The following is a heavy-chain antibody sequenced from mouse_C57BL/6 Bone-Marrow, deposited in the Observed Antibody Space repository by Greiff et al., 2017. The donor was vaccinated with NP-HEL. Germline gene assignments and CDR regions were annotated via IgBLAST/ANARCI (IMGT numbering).Heavy chain of an antibody. V-gene: IGHV5-4*01. CDR3: ARDQGYYSNYEKGFDY. J-gene: IGHJ2*01. CDR1: GFTFSSYA. Sequence: EVQRVESGGGLVKPGGSLKLSCAASGFTFSSYAMSWVRQTPEKRLEWVATISDGGSYTYYPDNVKGRFTISRDNAKNNLYLQMSHLKSEDTAMYYCARDQGYYSNYEKGFDYWGQGTTLTVSS. D-gene: IGHD2-5*01. CDR2: ISDGGSYT.